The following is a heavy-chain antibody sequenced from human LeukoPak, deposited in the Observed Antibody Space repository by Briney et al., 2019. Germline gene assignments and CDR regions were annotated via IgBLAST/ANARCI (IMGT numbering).Heavy chain of an antibody. J-gene: IGHJ4*02. CDR1: GGSISSSSYY. D-gene: IGHD2-15*01. V-gene: IGHV4-30-4*08. CDR2: IYYSGST. CDR3: ARGYCSGGSCLFDY. Sequence: SETLSLTCTVSGGSISSSSYYWGWIRQPPGKGLEWIGYIYYSGSTYYNPSLKSRVTISVDTSKNQFSLKLSSVTAADTAVYYCARGYCSGGSCLFDYWGQGTLVTVSS.